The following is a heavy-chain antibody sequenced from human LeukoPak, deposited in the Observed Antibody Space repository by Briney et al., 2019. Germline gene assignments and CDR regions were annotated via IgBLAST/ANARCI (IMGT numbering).Heavy chain of an antibody. D-gene: IGHD6-13*01. Sequence: SQTLSLTCTVSGGSISSGSYYWSWIRQPAGKGLEWIGRIYTSGSTNYNPSLKSRVPISVDTSKNQFSLKLSSVTAADTAVYYCARARQQLARYYFDYWGQGTLVTVSS. J-gene: IGHJ4*02. CDR1: GGSISSGSYY. CDR2: IYTSGST. V-gene: IGHV4-61*02. CDR3: ARARQQLARYYFDY.